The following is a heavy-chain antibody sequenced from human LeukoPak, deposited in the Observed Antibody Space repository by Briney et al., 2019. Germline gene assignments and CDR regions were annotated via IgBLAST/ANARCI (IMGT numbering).Heavy chain of an antibody. CDR1: GFIVNSYA. CDR3: ARDGAYDILTGYYMKYNWFDP. D-gene: IGHD3-9*01. Sequence: GGSLRLSCAASGFIVNSYAMSWVRQAPGKGLAWVSLIYSDGVTQYADSVKGRFTISRDNAKNSLYLQMNSLRAEDTAVYYCARDGAYDILTGYYMKYNWFDPWGQGTLVTVSS. V-gene: IGHV3-66*01. CDR2: IYSDGVT. J-gene: IGHJ5*02.